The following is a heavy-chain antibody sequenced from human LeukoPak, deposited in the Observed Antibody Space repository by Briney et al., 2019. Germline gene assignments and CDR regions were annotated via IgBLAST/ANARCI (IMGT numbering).Heavy chain of an antibody. Sequence: GGSLRLSCAASGFTFSSYWMSWVRQAPGKGLGWVANIKQDGSEKYYVDSAKGRFTISRDNAKNSLYLQMNSLRAEDTAVYYCARDSGYYDSRGAFDIWGQGTMVTVSS. V-gene: IGHV3-7*01. J-gene: IGHJ3*02. CDR3: ARDSGYYDSRGAFDI. CDR2: IKQDGSEK. CDR1: GFTFSSYW. D-gene: IGHD3-22*01.